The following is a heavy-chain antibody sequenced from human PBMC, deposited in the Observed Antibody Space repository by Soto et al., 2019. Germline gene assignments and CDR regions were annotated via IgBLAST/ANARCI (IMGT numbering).Heavy chain of an antibody. D-gene: IGHD4-17*01. V-gene: IGHV4-31*03. CDR1: GGSISSGGYY. CDR2: IYYSGST. J-gene: IGHJ3*02. Sequence: QVQLQESGPGLVKPSQTLSLTCTVSGGSISSGGYYWSWIRQHPGKGLEWIGYIYYSGSTYYNPSLKSRVTISVDTSKNLFSLKLGSVTAADTAVYYCARDGPTVVTPSSFDIWGQGTMVTVSS. CDR3: ARDGPTVVTPSSFDI.